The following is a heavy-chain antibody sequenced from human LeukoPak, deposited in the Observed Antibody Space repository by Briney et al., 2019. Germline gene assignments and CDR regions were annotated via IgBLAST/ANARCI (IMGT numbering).Heavy chain of an antibody. Sequence: PGGSLRLSCAASGFTFSNFGMHWVRQAPGKGLEWVALIYYDGTNKYYADSVKGRFTISRDNSKNTLYLQMNSLRAEDTAVYYCAKDLWPSTVVTPGTDYWGQGTLVTVSS. D-gene: IGHD4-23*01. CDR3: AKDLWPSTVVTPGTDY. J-gene: IGHJ4*02. CDR2: IYYDGTNK. V-gene: IGHV3-33*06. CDR1: GFTFSNFG.